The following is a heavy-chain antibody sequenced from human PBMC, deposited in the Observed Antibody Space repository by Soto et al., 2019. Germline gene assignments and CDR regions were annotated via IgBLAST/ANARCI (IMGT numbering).Heavy chain of an antibody. CDR3: AKAYSSNWYDYFDY. J-gene: IGHJ4*02. CDR2: ISGSGGST. Sequence: GGSLRLSCAASEFTFSTYAMSWVRQAPGKGLEWVSAISGSGGSTYYADSVKGRFTISRDTSKNTLYLQMNSLRAEDTALYYCAKAYSSNWYDYFDYWGQGTLVTVSS. V-gene: IGHV3-23*01. CDR1: EFTFSTYA. D-gene: IGHD6-13*01.